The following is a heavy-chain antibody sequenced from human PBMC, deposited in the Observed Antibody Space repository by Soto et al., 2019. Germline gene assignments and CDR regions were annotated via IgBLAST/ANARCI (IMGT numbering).Heavy chain of an antibody. CDR2: IYYSGST. D-gene: IGHD3-22*01. V-gene: IGHV4-59*01. CDR3: ARSMGYYYDGGYFDY. Sequence: PSETLSLTCTVSGGSISSYYWSWIRQPPGKGLEWIGYIYYSGSTNYNPSLKSRVTISVDTSKNQFSLKLSSVTAADTARYYCARSMGYYYDGGYFDYWGQGTLVTVAS. J-gene: IGHJ4*02. CDR1: GGSISSYY.